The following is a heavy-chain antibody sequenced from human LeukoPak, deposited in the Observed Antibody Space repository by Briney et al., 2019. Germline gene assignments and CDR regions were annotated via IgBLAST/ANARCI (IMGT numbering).Heavy chain of an antibody. Sequence: SETLSLTCTVSGGSITSSSYYWGWIRQPPGKGLEWIGSIYYSGSTHYSPSLKSRVTISVDMSKNQFSLKLSSVTAADTAIYYCARDASRIQLWPLWGQATLVTVSS. V-gene: IGHV4-39*07. D-gene: IGHD5-18*01. CDR1: GGSITSSSYY. J-gene: IGHJ4*02. CDR3: ARDASRIQLWPL. CDR2: IYYSGST.